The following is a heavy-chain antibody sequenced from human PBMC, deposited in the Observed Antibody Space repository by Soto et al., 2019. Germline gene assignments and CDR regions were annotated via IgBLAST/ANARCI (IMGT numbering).Heavy chain of an antibody. CDR1: GFTFSGYG. Sequence: QVQLVESGGGVVQPGTSLRLSCAASGFTFSGYGVHWVRQAPGKGLEWVATISYDETATYYSDSVKGRFTISRDNSKNTLFLQMNSLKTEDTAVYYCAGGHDAVVQAGRRENHYYYRMDVWGQGTTVTVSS. J-gene: IGHJ6*02. V-gene: IGHV3-30*03. CDR3: AGGHDAVVQAGRRENHYYYRMDV. CDR2: ISYDETAT. D-gene: IGHD2-2*01.